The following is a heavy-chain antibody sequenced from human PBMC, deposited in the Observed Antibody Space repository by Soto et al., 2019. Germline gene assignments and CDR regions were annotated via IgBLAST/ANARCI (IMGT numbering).Heavy chain of an antibody. J-gene: IGHJ6*02. CDR3: AREYTAWPLAYGLDV. V-gene: IGHV3-21*01. CDR2: ISSRSDI. D-gene: IGHD2-2*02. CDR1: GFTFSNYS. Sequence: GGSLRLSCVGSGFTFSNYSINWVRQAPGKGLEWVSSISSRSDIYYADSVKGRFTISRDNAKNSVSLQMNSLRAEDTAVYYCAREYTAWPLAYGLDVWGQGTTVTVS.